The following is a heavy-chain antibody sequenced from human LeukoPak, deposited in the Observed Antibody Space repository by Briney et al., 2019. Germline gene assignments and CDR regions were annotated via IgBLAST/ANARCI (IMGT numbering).Heavy chain of an antibody. CDR1: VYTLTGYY. CDR3: ARAVSDDFDN. CDR2: INPNSGGT. V-gene: IGHV1-2*04. J-gene: IGHJ3*02. Sequence: GSVTVSCKASVYTLTGYYMHGVRQAPGQGVEWMGWINPNSGGTNYAQKFQGWVTTTSDPYISTAYLKPSRMRSDDTAVYYCARAVSDDFDNWGQGTMVTVSS.